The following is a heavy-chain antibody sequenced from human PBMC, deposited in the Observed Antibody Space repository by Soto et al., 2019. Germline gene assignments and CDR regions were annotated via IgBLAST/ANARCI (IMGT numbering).Heavy chain of an antibody. CDR1: GGSISSGDYW. D-gene: IGHD2-21*02. Sequence: QLQLQGSGPGLVKPAETLSLTCTVSGGSISSGDYWWAWIRQPPGKGLEWIGIASYSGNTHYSPSLRSRVVISVDSSKNQFSLRLSSLTAADTAVYYCARQIGGDRWSLDHRGQGTLVTVSS. CDR2: ASYSGNT. V-gene: IGHV4-39*01. J-gene: IGHJ4*02. CDR3: ARQIGGDRWSLDH.